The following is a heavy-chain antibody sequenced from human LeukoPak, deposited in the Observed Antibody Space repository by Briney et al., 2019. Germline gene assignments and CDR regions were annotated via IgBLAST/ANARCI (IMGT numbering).Heavy chain of an antibody. CDR1: GFTFSSYA. CDR2: ISGSGGST. V-gene: IGHV3-23*01. D-gene: IGHD6-19*01. J-gene: IGHJ4*02. CDR3: AKGGGCRIYSSGHDY. Sequence: GGSLRLSCAASGFTFSSYAMSWVRQAPGKGLEWVSAISGSGGSTYYADSVKGRFTISRDNSKNTLYLQMNSLRAEDTAVYYCAKGGGCRIYSSGHDYWGQGTLVTVSS.